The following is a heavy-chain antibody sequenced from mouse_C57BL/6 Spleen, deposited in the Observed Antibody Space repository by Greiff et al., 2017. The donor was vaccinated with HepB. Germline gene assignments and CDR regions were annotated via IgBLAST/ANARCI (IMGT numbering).Heavy chain of an antibody. Sequence: VQVVESGPGLVQPSQSLSITCTVSGFSLTSYGVHWVRQSPGKGLEWLGVIWRGGSTDYNAAFMSRLSITKDNSKSQVFFKMNSLQADDTAIYYCAKNIRDYDGIDYWGQGTTLTVSS. J-gene: IGHJ2*01. CDR3: AKNIRDYDGIDY. V-gene: IGHV2-5*01. D-gene: IGHD2-4*01. CDR2: IWRGGST. CDR1: GFSLTSYG.